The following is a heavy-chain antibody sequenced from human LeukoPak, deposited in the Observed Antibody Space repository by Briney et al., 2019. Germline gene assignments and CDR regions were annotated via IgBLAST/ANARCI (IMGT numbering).Heavy chain of an antibody. CDR1: GITFSHYE. J-gene: IGHJ4*02. CDR3: MSSIPAPVAGLNYFDF. Sequence: QPGGSLRLSCVASGITFSHYEMNWVRQSPGMGLEWLAFIGTTGTTVYYADSVKGRFTISRDNAKASLSLHMNSLRAEDTAIYYCMSSIPAPVAGLNYFDFWGQGTLVTVSS. D-gene: IGHD2-15*01. CDR2: IGTTGTTV. V-gene: IGHV3-48*03.